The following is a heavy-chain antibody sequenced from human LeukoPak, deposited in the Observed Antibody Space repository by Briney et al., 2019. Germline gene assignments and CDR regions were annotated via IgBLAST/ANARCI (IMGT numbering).Heavy chain of an antibody. D-gene: IGHD1-7*01. Sequence: PPETLSLTCTVSGGSISSYYWSWIRQPPGKGLEWIGYIYYSGSTNYNPSLKSRVTISVDTSKNQFSLKLSSVTAADTAVYYCARDSGSITGTIGYFDYWGQGTLVTVSS. CDR2: IYYSGST. V-gene: IGHV4-59*12. CDR3: ARDSGSITGTIGYFDY. J-gene: IGHJ4*02. CDR1: GGSISSYY.